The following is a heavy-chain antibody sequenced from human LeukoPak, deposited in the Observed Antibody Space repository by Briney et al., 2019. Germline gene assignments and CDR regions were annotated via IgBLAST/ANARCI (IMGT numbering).Heavy chain of an antibody. CDR1: GFTFSGYS. V-gene: IGHV3-48*01. Sequence: GGSLRLSCAASGFTFSGYSMHWGRPAPGPGLEWIWYITTTSSTTYYNDPVDGRFTISRDNASNSLYLQMNSLRAEDTAVYYCASGPTPGVSAAADYWGQETLVTVSS. CDR3: ASGPTPGVSAAADY. J-gene: IGHJ4*02. CDR2: ITTTSSTT. D-gene: IGHD6-13*01.